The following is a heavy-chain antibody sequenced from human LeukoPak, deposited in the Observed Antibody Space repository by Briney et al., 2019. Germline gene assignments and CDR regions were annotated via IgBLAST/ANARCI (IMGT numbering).Heavy chain of an antibody. CDR2: ISGSGDST. V-gene: IGHV3-23*01. Sequence: GSLRLSCAASGFTFSTYAMSWVRQAPGKGLEWVSAISGSGDSTCYADSVKGRFTISRDNSKNTLYLQMNSLRADDTAVYYCAKNTSGSYFDYWGQGTLVTVSS. J-gene: IGHJ4*02. CDR3: AKNTSGSYFDY. D-gene: IGHD1-26*01. CDR1: GFTFSTYA.